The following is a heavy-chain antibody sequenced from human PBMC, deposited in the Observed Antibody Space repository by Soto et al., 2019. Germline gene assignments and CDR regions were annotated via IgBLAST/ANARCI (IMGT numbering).Heavy chain of an antibody. J-gene: IGHJ5*02. V-gene: IGHV3-23*01. Sequence: QPWWALGLSCASSGFTFSSYAMSWVRQAPGKGLEWVSAISGSGGSTYYADSVKGRFTISRDNSKNTLYLQMNSLRAEDTAVYYCAKLEREDPPFDPWGQGTLVTVYS. CDR2: ISGSGGST. CDR1: GFTFSSYA. CDR3: AKLEREDPPFDP.